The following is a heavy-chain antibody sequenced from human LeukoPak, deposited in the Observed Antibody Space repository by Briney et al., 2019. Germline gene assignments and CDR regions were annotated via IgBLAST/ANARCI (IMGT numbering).Heavy chain of an antibody. CDR3: ARDKAGDSSGYYSLNFDY. D-gene: IGHD3-22*01. V-gene: IGHV1-2*02. CDR2: INPNSGGT. J-gene: IGHJ4*02. Sequence: GASVKVSCKASGYTFTGYYMHWVRQAPGQGLEWMGWINPNSGGTNYAQKFQGRVTMTRDTSISTAYMELSRLRSDDTAVYYCARDKAGDSSGYYSLNFDYWGQGTLVTVSS. CDR1: GYTFTGYY.